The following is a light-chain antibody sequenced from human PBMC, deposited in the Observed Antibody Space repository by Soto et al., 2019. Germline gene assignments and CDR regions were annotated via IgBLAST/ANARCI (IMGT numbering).Light chain of an antibody. Sequence: QSVLTQPPSASGSPGQSVTISCTGTSSDVGDYNYVSWYQQHPGKAPEVIIYEVTKRPSGVPDRFSGSKSGNTASLTVSGLHAEDEAEYYCSSYAGSNGVLFGGGTKVTVL. CDR3: SSYAGSNGVL. V-gene: IGLV2-8*01. CDR2: EVT. J-gene: IGLJ2*01. CDR1: SSDVGDYNY.